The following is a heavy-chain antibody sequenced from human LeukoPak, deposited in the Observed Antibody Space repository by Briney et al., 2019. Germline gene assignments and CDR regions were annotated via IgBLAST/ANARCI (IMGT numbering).Heavy chain of an antibody. CDR1: GYTFTSYY. V-gene: IGHV1-46*01. Sequence: GASVKVSCKASGYTFTSYYMHWVRQAPGQGLEWMGIINPSGGSTGYAQKFQGRVTMTRDTSTSTVYMELSSLRSEDTAVYYCARDSRDGYNFVGLWAFDIWGQGTMVTVSS. CDR3: ARDSRDGYNFVGLWAFDI. CDR2: INPSGGST. J-gene: IGHJ3*02. D-gene: IGHD5-24*01.